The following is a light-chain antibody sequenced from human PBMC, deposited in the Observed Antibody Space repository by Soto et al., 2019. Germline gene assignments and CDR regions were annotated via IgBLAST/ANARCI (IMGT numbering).Light chain of an antibody. J-gene: IGKJ3*01. CDR2: DAS. Sequence: IVLTQSPATLSLSPGERATLSCRASQSVDSYLAWYQQKAGQAPRLLIYDASNRATGIPARFSGSGSGTDFTLTISSLEPEDFAVYYCQQRSNWPLTFGPGTKVDIK. V-gene: IGKV3-11*01. CDR1: QSVDSY. CDR3: QQRSNWPLT.